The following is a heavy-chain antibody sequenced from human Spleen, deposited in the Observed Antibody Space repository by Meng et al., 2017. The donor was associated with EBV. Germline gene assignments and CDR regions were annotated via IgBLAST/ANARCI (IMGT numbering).Heavy chain of an antibody. V-gene: IGHV3-11*01. D-gene: IGHD6-13*01. CDR2: ISIRSTTI. Sequence: QGRLVGAGGGVVQSGRSLRLSCAASGFSLSDYYMSWIRQAPGKGLEWVSYISIRSTTINYADSVKGRFTISRDNAKNSLYLQMNSLRVEDTAVYYCARGAAAAPDYWGQGTLVTVSS. CDR1: GFSLSDYY. J-gene: IGHJ4*02. CDR3: ARGAAAAPDY.